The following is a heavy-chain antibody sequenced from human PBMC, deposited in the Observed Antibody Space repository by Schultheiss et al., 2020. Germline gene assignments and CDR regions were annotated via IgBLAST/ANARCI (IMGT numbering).Heavy chain of an antibody. V-gene: IGHV3-23*01. CDR1: GFTFDDYA. CDR3: AKAIPNYYYYGLDV. Sequence: GGSLRLSCAASGFTFDDYAMHWVRQAPGKGLEWVSGISGSGGSTYYADSVKGRFTISRDNSKNTLFLQMNSLRAEDTALYYCAKAIPNYYYYGLDVWGQGTTVTVSS. D-gene: IGHD2-21*01. J-gene: IGHJ6*02. CDR2: ISGSGGST.